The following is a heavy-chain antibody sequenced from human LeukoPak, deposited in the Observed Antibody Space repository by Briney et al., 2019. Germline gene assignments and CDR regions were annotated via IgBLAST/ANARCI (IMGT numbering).Heavy chain of an antibody. Sequence: SETLSLTCTVSGGSISSYYWSWIRQPPGKGLEWIGYIYYSGSTNYNPSLKSRVTISVDTSKNQFSLKLSSVTAADTAVYYCARGYDFWSGYYDYWGQGTLVTVSS. V-gene: IGHV4-59*08. D-gene: IGHD3-3*01. CDR3: ARGYDFWSGYYDY. CDR1: GGSISSYY. CDR2: IYYSGST. J-gene: IGHJ4*02.